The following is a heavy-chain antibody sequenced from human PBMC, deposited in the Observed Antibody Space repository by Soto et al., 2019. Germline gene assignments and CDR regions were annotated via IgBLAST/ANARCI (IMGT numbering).Heavy chain of an antibody. Sequence: QVQLQESGPGLVKPSQTLSLTCTVSGGSISSGGYYWSWIRQHPGKGLEWIGYIYYSGSTYYNPFLNSRVTISVDTSKNQFSLKLSSVTAADTAVYYCARDQGQYYDFWSVSDLSRFDPWGQGTLVTVSS. CDR3: ARDQGQYYDFWSVSDLSRFDP. D-gene: IGHD3-3*01. V-gene: IGHV4-31*03. CDR2: IYYSGST. J-gene: IGHJ5*02. CDR1: GGSISSGGYY.